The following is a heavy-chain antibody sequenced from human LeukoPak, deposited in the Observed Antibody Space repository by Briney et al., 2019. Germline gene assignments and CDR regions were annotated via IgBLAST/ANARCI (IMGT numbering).Heavy chain of an antibody. D-gene: IGHD2-2*02. CDR1: GGSISSYY. CDR2: IYTSGST. CDR3: ARFDCSSTSCYTGGFDY. V-gene: IGHV4-4*07. Sequence: SETLSLTCTVSGGSISSYYWSWIRQPAGKGLEWIGRIYTSGSTNYNPYLKSRVTMSVDTSKNQFSLKLSSVTAADTAVYYCARFDCSSTSCYTGGFDYWGQGTLVTVSS. J-gene: IGHJ4*02.